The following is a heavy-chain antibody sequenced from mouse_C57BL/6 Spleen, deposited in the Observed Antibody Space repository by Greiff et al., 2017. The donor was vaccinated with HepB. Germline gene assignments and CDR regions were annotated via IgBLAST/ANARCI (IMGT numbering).Heavy chain of an antibody. Sequence: VQLKQSGPELVKPGASVKMSCKASGYTFTDYNMHWVKQSHGKSLEWIGYINPNNGGTSYNQKFKGKATLTVNKSSSTAYMELRSLTSEDSAVYYCAREGTGTYFDVWGTGTTVTVSS. D-gene: IGHD4-1*01. CDR3: AREGTGTYFDV. CDR1: GYTFTDYN. CDR2: INPNNGGT. V-gene: IGHV1-22*01. J-gene: IGHJ1*03.